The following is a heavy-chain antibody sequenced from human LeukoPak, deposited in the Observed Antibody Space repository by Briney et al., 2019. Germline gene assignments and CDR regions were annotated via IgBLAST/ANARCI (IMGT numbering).Heavy chain of an antibody. CDR2: ISPSSGGT. V-gene: IGHV1-2*02. D-gene: IGHD7-27*01. Sequence: ASAKVSCKASVYTFTGYYVHWVRQAPGQGLEWMGWISPSSGGTNYAQKLQGRVTMTRDTSISTAYMELSSLRSDDTAVYYCARGWGFGSIDYWGQGTLVTVSS. CDR1: VYTFTGYY. CDR3: ARGWGFGSIDY. J-gene: IGHJ4*02.